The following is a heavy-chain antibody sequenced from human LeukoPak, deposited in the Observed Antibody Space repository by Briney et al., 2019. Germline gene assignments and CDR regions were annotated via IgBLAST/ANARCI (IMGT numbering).Heavy chain of an antibody. CDR1: GGSISSSSYY. J-gene: IGHJ4*02. D-gene: IGHD3-22*01. CDR3: ARGRDYDSSGYYPNADY. Sequence: PSETLSLTCTVSGGSISSSSYYWGWIRQPPGKGLEWIGEINHSGSTNYNPSLKSRVTISVDTSKNQFSLKLSSVTTADTAVYYCARGRDYDSSGYYPNADYWGQGTLVTVSS. V-gene: IGHV4-39*07. CDR2: INHSGST.